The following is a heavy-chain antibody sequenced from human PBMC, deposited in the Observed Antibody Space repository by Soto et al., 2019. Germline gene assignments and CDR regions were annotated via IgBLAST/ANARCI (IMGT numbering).Heavy chain of an antibody. V-gene: IGHV3-72*01. J-gene: IGHJ4*02. CDR3: CRTRGYSQGWDFDY. CDR2: VRNKANSYTT. Sequence: EVQLVESGGGLVQPGGSLRLSCAASGFTFSDHYMDWVRQAPGKGLEWVGRVRNKANSYTTEYAGSVKGKFTISRDDSRHYLYLQMNSLKTEDTALYYCCRTRGYSQGWDFDYWGQGTLVTVSS. D-gene: IGHD5-12*01. CDR1: GFTFSDHY.